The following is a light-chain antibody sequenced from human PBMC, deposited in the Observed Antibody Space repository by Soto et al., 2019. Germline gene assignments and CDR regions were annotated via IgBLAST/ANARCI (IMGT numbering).Light chain of an antibody. J-gene: IGLJ3*02. Sequence: QAVVTQPASVSGSPGQSITISCTGTSSDVGSTFNYVSWYQHHPGKAPRLIMSDVNHRPSGVSDRFSGSKSGNTASLTISGLQAEDEAHYFCSAYSTGSTPVLFGGGTKLTVL. CDR2: DVN. CDR1: SSDVGSTFNY. V-gene: IGLV2-14*03. CDR3: SAYSTGSTPVL.